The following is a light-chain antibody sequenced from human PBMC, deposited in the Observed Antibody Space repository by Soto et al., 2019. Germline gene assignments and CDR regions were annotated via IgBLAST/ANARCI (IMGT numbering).Light chain of an antibody. J-gene: IGLJ1*01. Sequence: QSVLTQPPSASGSPGQSVTISCTGTSSDVGGYNYVSWYQQHPGKAPKLMIYEVSKRPSGVPDRFSGSKSGNTASLTVSGLQAEDEADYYCSSYAGSNNPLGHVFGTGTKVTVL. CDR2: EVS. V-gene: IGLV2-8*01. CDR1: SSDVGGYNY. CDR3: SSYAGSNNPLGHV.